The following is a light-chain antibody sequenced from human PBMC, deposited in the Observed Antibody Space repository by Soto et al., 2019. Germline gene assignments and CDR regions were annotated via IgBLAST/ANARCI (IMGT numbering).Light chain of an antibody. V-gene: IGLV2-23*01. CDR2: EGI. J-gene: IGLJ1*01. CDR1: SSTVGGFNV. Sequence: QSALAQPASVSGSPGQSITISCTGTSSTVGGFNVVSWYQQHPGKAPKVIIYEGIKRPSGVSNRFSGSNSGSTASLTISGLQAEDEADYYCCSFTSSNTHVFGTGTKVTVL. CDR3: CSFTSSNTHV.